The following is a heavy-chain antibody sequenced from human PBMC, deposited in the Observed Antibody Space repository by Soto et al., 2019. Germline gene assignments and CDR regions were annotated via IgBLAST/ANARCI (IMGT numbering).Heavy chain of an antibody. V-gene: IGHV1-18*04. D-gene: IGHD3-22*01. CDR1: GYTFTSYG. J-gene: IGHJ4*02. CDR3: AREVDYYDSSGYLH. Sequence: ASVKVSCKASGYTFTSYGISWVRQAPGQGLEWMGWISAYNGNTNYAQKLQGRVTMTTDTSTSTAYMELRSLRSDDTAVYYCAREVDYYDSSGYLHWGQGTLVTVSS. CDR2: ISAYNGNT.